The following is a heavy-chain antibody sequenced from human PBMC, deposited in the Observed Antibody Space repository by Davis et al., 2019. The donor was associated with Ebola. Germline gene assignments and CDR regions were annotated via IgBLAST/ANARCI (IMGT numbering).Heavy chain of an antibody. CDR2: IKSKTDGGTT. J-gene: IGHJ4*02. CDR1: GLTFSNAW. Sequence: PGGSLRLSCAASGLTFSNAWMNWVPQAPGKGLEWVGRIKSKTDGGTTDYAAPVKGRFTISRDDSKNTVYLQMNSLKTEDTAVYYCTPSDYFDSTGYKSFFDYWGQGTLVTVSS. D-gene: IGHD3-22*01. V-gene: IGHV3-15*01. CDR3: TPSDYFDSTGYKSFFDY.